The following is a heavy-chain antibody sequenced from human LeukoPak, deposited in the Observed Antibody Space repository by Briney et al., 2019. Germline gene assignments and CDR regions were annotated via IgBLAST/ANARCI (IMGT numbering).Heavy chain of an antibody. D-gene: IGHD6-19*01. V-gene: IGHV3-23*01. CDR2: ISDDSGST. CDR1: ELMFSSYA. CDR3: AKDQYSSGWYFDY. J-gene: IGHJ4*02. Sequence: GGSLRLSCAASELMFSSYAMSWVRQTPGKGLEWVSGISDDSGSTYYADSVRGRFTISRDNSKNTLCLQMNSLRVEDTAIYYCAKDQYSSGWYFDYWGQGTLVTVSS.